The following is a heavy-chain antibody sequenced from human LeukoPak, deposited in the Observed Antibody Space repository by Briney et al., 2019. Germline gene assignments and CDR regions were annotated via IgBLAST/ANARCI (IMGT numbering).Heavy chain of an antibody. V-gene: IGHV3-74*01. CDR1: GFTFSSYW. D-gene: IGHD6-13*01. Sequence: GGSLRLSCAASGFTFSSYWMHWVRQAPGKGLVRVSRINSDGSSTSYADSVKGRFTISRDNAKNTLYPQMNSLRAEDTAVYYCARVPRDRQQLVHPFDYWGQGTLVTVSS. CDR2: INSDGSST. CDR3: ARVPRDRQQLVHPFDY. J-gene: IGHJ4*02.